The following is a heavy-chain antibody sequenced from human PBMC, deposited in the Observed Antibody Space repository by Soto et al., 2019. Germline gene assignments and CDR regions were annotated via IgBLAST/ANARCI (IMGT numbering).Heavy chain of an antibody. J-gene: IGHJ4*02. CDR2: IYWNDDK. Sequence: SGPTLVNPTQTLTLTCTFSGFSLSTSGVGVGWIRQPPGKALEWLALIYWNDDKRYSPSLKSRLTITKDTSKNQVVLTMTNMDPVDTATYYRAHTLYDSCGYYLKGILYWGQGTLVTVSS. CDR3: AHTLYDSCGYYLKGILY. D-gene: IGHD3-22*01. CDR1: GFSLSTSGVG. V-gene: IGHV2-5*01.